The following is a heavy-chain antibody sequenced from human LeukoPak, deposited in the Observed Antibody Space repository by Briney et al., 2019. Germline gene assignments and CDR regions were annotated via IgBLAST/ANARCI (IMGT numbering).Heavy chain of an antibody. Sequence: GASVKVSFHTAAYSFTGYYMHWARQAPGQGLEWMGWINPNSGDANYVQKFQGRVTMTRDTSISTAYMELSRLRSDDTAVYYCGRDGEGIRWYSYWGQGTLVTVSS. CDR1: AYSFTGYY. D-gene: IGHD3-3*01. J-gene: IGHJ4*02. V-gene: IGHV1-2*02. CDR3: GRDGEGIRWYSY. CDR2: INPNSGDA.